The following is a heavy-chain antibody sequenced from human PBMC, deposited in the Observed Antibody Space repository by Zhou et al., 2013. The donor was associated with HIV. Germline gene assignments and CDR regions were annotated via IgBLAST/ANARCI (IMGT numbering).Heavy chain of an antibody. Sequence: QVQLVQSGAEVKSPGSSVKVSCKASGGIFNDVALTWVRQAPGQALQWLGGILPFVNSSHYAQNFLGRATITVDDFTTTAYLDLDNLTFDDTAIYYCARGPYDYVWGSFRYTIDLWGQGTLVTVSS. CDR3: ARGPYDYVWGSFRYTIDL. V-gene: IGHV1-69*12. CDR2: ILPFVNSS. CDR1: GGIFNDVA. D-gene: IGHD3-16*02. J-gene: IGHJ5*02.